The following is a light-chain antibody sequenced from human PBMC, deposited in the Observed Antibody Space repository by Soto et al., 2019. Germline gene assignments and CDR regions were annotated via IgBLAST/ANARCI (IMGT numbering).Light chain of an antibody. V-gene: IGKV3-20*01. CDR3: QQYDNWPST. Sequence: EIVLTQSPGTLSLSPGERATVSCRASQSVSSSYLAWYQQKPGQAPRLLIYGASSRATGIPDRFSGSGSGTDFTLTISSLEPEDFAVYYCQQYDNWPSTFGQGTRLEIK. CDR1: QSVSSSY. J-gene: IGKJ5*01. CDR2: GAS.